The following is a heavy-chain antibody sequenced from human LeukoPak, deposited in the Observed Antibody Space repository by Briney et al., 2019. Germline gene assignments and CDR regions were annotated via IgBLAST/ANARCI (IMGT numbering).Heavy chain of an antibody. CDR3: ASGRGISAARPHYYMDV. D-gene: IGHD6-6*01. Sequence: SVKVSCKASGGTFSSYAISWVRQAPGQGLEWMGRIIPILGIANYAQKFQGRVTITADKSTSTAYMELSSLRSEDTAVYYCASGRGISAARPHYYMDVWGKGTTVTVSS. J-gene: IGHJ6*03. CDR2: IIPILGIA. CDR1: GGTFSSYA. V-gene: IGHV1-69*04.